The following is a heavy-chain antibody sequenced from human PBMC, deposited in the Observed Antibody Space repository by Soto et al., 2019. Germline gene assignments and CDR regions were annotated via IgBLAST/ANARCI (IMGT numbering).Heavy chain of an antibody. CDR2: MNPNSGNT. CDR3: AVEGDFWSGQP. Sequence: ASVKVSCKASGYTFTSYDINWVRQATGQGLEWMGWMNPNSGNTGYAQKFQGRVTMTRDTSTSTVYMELSSLRSEDTAVYYCAVEGDFWSGQPWGQGTLVTVSS. CDR1: GYTFTSYD. J-gene: IGHJ5*02. V-gene: IGHV1-8*01. D-gene: IGHD3-3*01.